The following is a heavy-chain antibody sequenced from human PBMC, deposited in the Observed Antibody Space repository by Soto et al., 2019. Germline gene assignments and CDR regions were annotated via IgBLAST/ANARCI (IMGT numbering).Heavy chain of an antibody. CDR3: ARVERGTATTVVDAFDI. Sequence: QVQLQQWGAGLLKPSETLSLTCAVYGGFVSSGSYYWSWIRQPPGKGLEWIGEMSHSGGTHFNPSLKSRVTIPVDTSKNQFSLKMSSFTAAHTALYYCARVERGTATTVVDAFDIWGPGTMVTVSS. CDR1: GGFVSSGSYY. CDR2: MSHSGGT. J-gene: IGHJ3*02. V-gene: IGHV4-34*01. D-gene: IGHD1-1*01.